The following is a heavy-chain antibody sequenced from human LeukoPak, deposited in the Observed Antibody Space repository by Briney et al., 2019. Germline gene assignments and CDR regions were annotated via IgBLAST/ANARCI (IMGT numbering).Heavy chain of an antibody. Sequence: SGGSLRLSCADSGFTFSSYSMNWVRQAPGKGLEWVSSISSSSSYIYYADSVKGRFTISRDNAKNSLYLQMNSLRAEDTAVYYCARWIGSYGSDHWGQGTLVTVSS. J-gene: IGHJ5*02. D-gene: IGHD1-26*01. V-gene: IGHV3-21*01. CDR1: GFTFSSYS. CDR3: ARWIGSYGSDH. CDR2: ISSSSSYI.